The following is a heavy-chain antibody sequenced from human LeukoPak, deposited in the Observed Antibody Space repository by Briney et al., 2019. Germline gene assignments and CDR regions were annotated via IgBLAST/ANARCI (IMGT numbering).Heavy chain of an antibody. CDR2: IKTDGSTT. V-gene: IGHV3-7*01. CDR1: GFRFSTYW. J-gene: IGHJ4*02. D-gene: IGHD3-22*01. CDR3: TRDLNHDSSG. Sequence: PGGSLRLSCAASGFRFSTYWTSWVRQAPGKGLECVANIKTDGSTTYYLDSVKGRFTISRNNARSILYLQMTSLRVEDTAVYCCTRDLNHDSSGWGQGTLVTVSS.